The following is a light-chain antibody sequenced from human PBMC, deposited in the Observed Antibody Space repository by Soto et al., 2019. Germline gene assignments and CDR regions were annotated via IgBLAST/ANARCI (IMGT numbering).Light chain of an antibody. CDR2: HAS. V-gene: IGKV1-33*01. CDR1: QNITNN. J-gene: IGKJ5*01. CDR3: QQYYGLPLLT. Sequence: IRMTQSPSSLSASIGDRVTITCQASQNITNNLSWYQQKPGKAPNLLIYHASKLAKGVTSRFSGSGSGTDFSFIITSLQREDLATYYCQQYYGLPLLTFDQGTRLENK.